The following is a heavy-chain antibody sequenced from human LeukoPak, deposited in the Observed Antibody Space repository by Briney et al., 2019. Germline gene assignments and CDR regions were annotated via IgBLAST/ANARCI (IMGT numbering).Heavy chain of an antibody. V-gene: IGHV1-2*02. Sequence: GSVKVSCKASGYTFTGYYMHWVRQAPGQGLEWMGWINPNSGGTNYAQKFQGRITMTRDTSISTAYMELSRLRSDDTAVYYCARDYYANLFPAFDIWGQGTMITVSS. D-gene: IGHD2-21*01. J-gene: IGHJ3*02. CDR2: INPNSGGT. CDR1: GYTFTGYY. CDR3: ARDYYANLFPAFDI.